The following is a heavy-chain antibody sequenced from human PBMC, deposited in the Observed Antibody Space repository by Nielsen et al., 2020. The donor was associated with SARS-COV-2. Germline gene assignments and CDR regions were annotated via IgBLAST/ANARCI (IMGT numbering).Heavy chain of an antibody. CDR2: ISYDGSNK. D-gene: IGHD6-19*01. CDR1: GFTFSSYG. J-gene: IGHJ6*02. CDR3: AKDPYSSGWYDYGMDV. Sequence: GGSLRLSCAASGFTFSSYGMHWVRQAPGKGLEWVAVISYDGSNKYYADSVKGRFTISRDNSKNSLYLQMNSLRAEDTALYYCAKDPYSSGWYDYGMDVWGQGTTVTVSS. V-gene: IGHV3-30*18.